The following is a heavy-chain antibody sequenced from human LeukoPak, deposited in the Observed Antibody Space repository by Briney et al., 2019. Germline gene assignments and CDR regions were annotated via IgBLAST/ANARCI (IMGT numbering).Heavy chain of an antibody. CDR1: GGSISSGSYY. Sequence: SETLSLTCTVSGGSISSGSYYWSWIRQPAGKGLEWIGRIYTSGSTNYNPSLKSRVTISVDTSKNQFSLKLSSVTAADTAVYYCARHSSVAGTSGCFDSWGQGTLVTVSS. D-gene: IGHD6-19*01. CDR3: ARHSSVAGTSGCFDS. V-gene: IGHV4-61*02. CDR2: IYTSGST. J-gene: IGHJ5*01.